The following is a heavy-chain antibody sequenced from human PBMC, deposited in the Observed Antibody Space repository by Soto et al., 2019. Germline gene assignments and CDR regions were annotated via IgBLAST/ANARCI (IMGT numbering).Heavy chain of an antibody. D-gene: IGHD1-26*01. J-gene: IGHJ4*02. CDR2: INPNSGGT. Sequence: GASVKVSCKASGYTFTGYYMHWVRQAPGQGLEWMGWINPNSGGTNYAQKFQGRVTMTRDTSISTAYMELSRLRTDDSAVYYCARGWELIHLYFDSWGQGTLVTVSA. CDR3: ARGWELIHLYFDS. CDR1: GYTFTGYY. V-gene: IGHV1-2*02.